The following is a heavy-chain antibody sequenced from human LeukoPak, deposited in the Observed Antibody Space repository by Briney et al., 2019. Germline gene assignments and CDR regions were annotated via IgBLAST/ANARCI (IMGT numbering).Heavy chain of an antibody. V-gene: IGHV1-2*02. D-gene: IGHD3-3*01. J-gene: IGHJ4*02. Sequence: GSSVKVSCKASGYTFNSYYMHWVRQAPEHGLEWMGWINPNSGGTNYAQKFQGRVTMTRDTSISTAYMELSRLRSDDTAVYYCARLTYDFWSGYYGSFDYWGQGTLVTVSS. CDR1: GYTFNSYY. CDR3: ARLTYDFWSGYYGSFDY. CDR2: INPNSGGT.